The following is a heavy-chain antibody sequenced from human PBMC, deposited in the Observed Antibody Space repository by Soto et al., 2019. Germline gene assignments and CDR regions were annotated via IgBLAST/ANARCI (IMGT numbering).Heavy chain of an antibody. V-gene: IGHV3-30*03. CDR1: GFTFSSYG. J-gene: IGHJ4*02. CDR2: ISYDGSNK. CDR3: ASQGAGMDY. D-gene: IGHD1-26*01. Sequence: GGSLRLSCAASGFTFSSYGMHWVRQAPGKGLEWVAVISYDGSNKYYVDSVKGRFTISRDNSKNTLYLQMNSLRAEDTAVYYCASQGAGMDYWGQGTLVTVS.